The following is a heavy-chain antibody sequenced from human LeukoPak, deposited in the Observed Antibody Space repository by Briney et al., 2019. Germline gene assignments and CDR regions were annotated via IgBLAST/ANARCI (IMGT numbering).Heavy chain of an antibody. CDR1: GFTFSSYG. V-gene: IGHV1-24*01. CDR2: FDPEDGET. CDR3: ATSPSGWGHWGDY. Sequence: PGRSLRLSCAASGFTFSSYGMHWVRQAPGKGLEWMGGFDPEDGETIYAQKFQGRVTMTEDTSTDTAYMELSSLRSEDTAVYYCATSPSGWGHWGDYWGQGTLVTVSS. D-gene: IGHD6-19*01. J-gene: IGHJ4*02.